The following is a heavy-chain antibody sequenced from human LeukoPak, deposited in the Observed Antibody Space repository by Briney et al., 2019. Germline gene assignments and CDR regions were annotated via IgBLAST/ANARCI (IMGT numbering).Heavy chain of an antibody. CDR3: ARGIIRSSGYYPPGY. CDR1: GYTFTGYY. D-gene: IGHD3-22*01. J-gene: IGHJ4*02. V-gene: IGHV1-2*02. CDR2: INPNSGGT. Sequence: GASVKVSCKASGYTFTGYYMHWVRQAPGQGLEWMGWINPNSGGTNYAQKFQGRVTMTRDMSTSTVYMELSSLRSEDTAVYYCARGIIRSSGYYPPGYWGQGTLVTVSS.